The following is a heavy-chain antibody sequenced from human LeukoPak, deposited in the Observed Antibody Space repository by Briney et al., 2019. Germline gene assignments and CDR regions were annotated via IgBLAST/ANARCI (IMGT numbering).Heavy chain of an antibody. V-gene: IGHV3-7*01. CDR2: IKGDGRGK. D-gene: IGHD6-13*01. J-gene: IGHJ4*02. Sequence: GGSLRLSCAASGFPFSGDWMTWVRQAPGKGLQWVASIKGDGRGKYYVDSVKGRFTISRDNSKNTLYLQMNSLRAEDTAVYYCARDHGVAAAGTGFDYWGQGTLVTDSS. CDR1: GFPFSGDW. CDR3: ARDHGVAAAGTGFDY.